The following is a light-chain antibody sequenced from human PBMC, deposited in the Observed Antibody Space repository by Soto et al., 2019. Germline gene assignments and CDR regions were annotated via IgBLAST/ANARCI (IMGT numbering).Light chain of an antibody. CDR1: QSLLYTNGYNY. J-gene: IGKJ5*01. CDR2: LGS. V-gene: IGKV2-28*01. Sequence: ILMTQSPISLPVTPGEPASSSCRSSQSLLYTNGYNYLDWYLEKPGQSPQLLIYLGSNRAPGVPDRFSGSGSGTDFKLKISRVEAEDVGVYYCMQSLQDVTFGQGTLLEVK. CDR3: MQSLQDVT.